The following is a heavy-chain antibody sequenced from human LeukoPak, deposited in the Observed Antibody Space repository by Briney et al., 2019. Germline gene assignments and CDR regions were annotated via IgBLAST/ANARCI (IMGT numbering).Heavy chain of an antibody. CDR3: AKPTSGSGSFLIDY. CDR2: IWDDGSYK. CDR1: GFSFSNYG. Sequence: GRSLRLSCAAPGFSFSNYGMHWVRQAPGKGLEWVAVIWDDGSYKYYADSVKGRFTISRDNSKNTLYLQMDSLRAEDTAVYYCAKPTSGSGSFLIDYWGQGNLVTVSS. V-gene: IGHV3-33*06. J-gene: IGHJ4*02. D-gene: IGHD1-26*01.